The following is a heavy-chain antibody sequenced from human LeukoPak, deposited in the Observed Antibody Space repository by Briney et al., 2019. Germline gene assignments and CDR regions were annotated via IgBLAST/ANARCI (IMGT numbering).Heavy chain of an antibody. Sequence: GGSLRLSCAASGFTFSIFWMHWVRQAPGKGLVWVSRIRGDGLSTSYADSVKGRFTISRDNAKNTLYLQMNSLRAEDTAVYYCARDRIENSFGTGFDDWGQGTLVTVSS. V-gene: IGHV3-74*01. CDR1: GFTFSIFW. CDR3: ARDRIENSFGTGFDD. D-gene: IGHD3-10*01. J-gene: IGHJ4*02. CDR2: IRGDGLST.